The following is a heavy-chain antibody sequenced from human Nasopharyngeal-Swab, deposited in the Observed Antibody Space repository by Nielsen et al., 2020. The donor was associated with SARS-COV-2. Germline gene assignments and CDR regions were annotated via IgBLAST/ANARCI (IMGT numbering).Heavy chain of an antibody. CDR2: MNPNSGNT. Sequence: ASVKVSCKASGYTFTSYDINWVRQATGQGLEWMGWMNPNSGNTGYAQKFQGRVTMTRNTSISTAYMELSSLRSEDTAVYYCARAPTSYYYYYMDVWGKGTTVTASS. D-gene: IGHD5-24*01. J-gene: IGHJ6*03. CDR3: ARAPTSYYYYYMDV. V-gene: IGHV1-8*01. CDR1: GYTFTSYD.